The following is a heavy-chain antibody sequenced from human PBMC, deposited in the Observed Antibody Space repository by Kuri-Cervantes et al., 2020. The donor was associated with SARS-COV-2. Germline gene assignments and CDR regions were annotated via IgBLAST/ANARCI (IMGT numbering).Heavy chain of an antibody. J-gene: IGHJ4*02. CDR1: GFTVSSNY. CDR3: ARVGYSYGNYLDY. D-gene: IGHD5-18*01. Sequence: GGSLRLSCAASGFTVSSNYMSWVRQAPGKGLEWVSVIYSGGSTYYADSVKGRFTISRDNSKNTLYLQMNSLRAEDTAVYYCARVGYSYGNYLDYWGQGTLVTVSS. CDR2: IYSGGST. V-gene: IGHV3-66*02.